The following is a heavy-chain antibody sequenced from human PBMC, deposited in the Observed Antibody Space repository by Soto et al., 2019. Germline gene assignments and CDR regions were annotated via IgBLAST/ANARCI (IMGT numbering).Heavy chain of an antibody. V-gene: IGHV4-59*01. CDR2: VYYRST. Sequence: PSETLSLTCTVSGGSINSYYWSWIRQPPGKVLEWIGHVYYRSTTYNPSLKSRVAISADTSNNQFSLKLSSVAAADTDVYYCAREYRTSWTYYFVYWGPGTLVTVSS. D-gene: IGHD1-26*01. CDR1: GGSINSYY. J-gene: IGHJ4*02. CDR3: AREYRTSWTYYFVY.